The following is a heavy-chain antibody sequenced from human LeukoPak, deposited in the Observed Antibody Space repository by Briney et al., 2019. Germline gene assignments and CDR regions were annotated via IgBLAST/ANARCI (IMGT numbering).Heavy chain of an antibody. Sequence: SGRSLRLSCAASGFTFSSYAMHWVRQAPGKGLEWVAVISYDGSNKYYADSVKGRFTISRDNSKNTLYLQMNSLRAEDTAVYYCAKDMVRGANPPFDDYWGQGTLVTVSS. V-gene: IGHV3-30-3*01. CDR3: AKDMVRGANPPFDDY. CDR1: GFTFSSYA. J-gene: IGHJ4*02. CDR2: ISYDGSNK. D-gene: IGHD3-10*01.